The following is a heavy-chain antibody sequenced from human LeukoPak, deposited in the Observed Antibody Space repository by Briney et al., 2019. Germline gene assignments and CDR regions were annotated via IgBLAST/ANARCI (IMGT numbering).Heavy chain of an antibody. V-gene: IGHV4-39*07. D-gene: IGHD5-12*01. CDR3: ARERYSGYDQGVWFDY. J-gene: IGHJ4*02. CDR2: IYYSGST. CDR1: GGSNSSSSYY. Sequence: SETLSLTCTVSGGSNSSSSYYWGWIRQPPGKGLEWIGSIYYSGSTYYNPSLKSRVTISVDTSKNQFSLKLSSATAADTAVYYCARERYSGYDQGVWFDYWGQGTLVTVSS.